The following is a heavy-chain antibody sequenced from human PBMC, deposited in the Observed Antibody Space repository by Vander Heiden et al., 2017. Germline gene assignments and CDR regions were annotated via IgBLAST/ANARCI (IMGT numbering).Heavy chain of an antibody. D-gene: IGHD3-22*01. V-gene: IGHV1-69*01. CDR3: TRALMYYYDSSGYYWGY. CDR1: GGNCISWA. Sequence: QVQLVQCGAEVKKPGSAVKVSCKASGGNCISWAISWGRPAPGHALEWMGGVIPIFCTANYAREFQGRGTITTVESTSTAYMELSSLRSENTAVDYCTRALMYYYDSSGYYWGYWGQGTLVTVSS. J-gene: IGHJ4*02. CDR2: VIPIFCTA.